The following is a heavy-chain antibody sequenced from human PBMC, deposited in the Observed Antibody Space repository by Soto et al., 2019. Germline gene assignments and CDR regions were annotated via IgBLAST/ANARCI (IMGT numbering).Heavy chain of an antibody. CDR3: ACNVAGRQKNAFDV. CDR2: IYTSVTT. V-gene: IGHV3-53*01. CDR1: GFTVNSNY. D-gene: IGHD2-21*01. J-gene: IGHJ3*01. Sequence: EVQLVESGGGLIQPGGSLRLSCAASGFTVNSNYISWVRQAPGKGLEWISVIYTSVTTYYRDSVKGRFTIFRDDSKNMVYLKMHSLTVEDTAVYYCACNVAGRQKNAFDVWGQGTMVTVCS.